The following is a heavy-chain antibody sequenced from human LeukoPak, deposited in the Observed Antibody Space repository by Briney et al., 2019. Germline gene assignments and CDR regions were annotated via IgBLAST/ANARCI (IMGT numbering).Heavy chain of an antibody. CDR3: ARDGYNYLVDY. CDR1: GYTFTSYA. D-gene: IGHD5-24*01. J-gene: IGHJ4*02. CDR2: TNAGNGNT. Sequence: ASVKVSCKASGYTFTSYAIHWVRQAPGQRLEWMGWTNAGNGNTKYSQKFQGRVTITRDTSASTAYMELSSLRSEDTAVYYCARDGYNYLVDYWSQGTLVTVSS. V-gene: IGHV1-3*01.